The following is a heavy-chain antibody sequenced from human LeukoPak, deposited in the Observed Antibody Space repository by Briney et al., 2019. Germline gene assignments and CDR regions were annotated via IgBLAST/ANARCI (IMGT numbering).Heavy chain of an antibody. J-gene: IGHJ4*02. V-gene: IGHV3-66*01. D-gene: IGHD4-17*01. CDR3: AHGDYPLTY. Sequence: GGSLRLSCAASGITVTNNYWHWLRQAPGKELEWVSIIYANGDTVYAASVRGRFPFSRDNSNNTFYLQMNSLRAEDTAIYYCAHGDYPLTYWGQGTLVTVSS. CDR2: IYANGDT. CDR1: GITVTNNY.